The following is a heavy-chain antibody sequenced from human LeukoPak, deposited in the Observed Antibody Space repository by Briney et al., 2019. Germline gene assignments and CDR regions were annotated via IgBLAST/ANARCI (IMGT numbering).Heavy chain of an antibody. CDR1: GFTFSTYA. CDR3: AKPQVVVLNPFDY. D-gene: IGHD3-10*01. CDR2: ITGSADRT. J-gene: IGHJ4*02. V-gene: IGHV3-23*01. Sequence: GGSLRLSCAASGFTFSTYAMSWVRQAPGKGLEWVSAITGSADRTHYADSVKGRFTISRDNSKNIVYLQMNSLRAKDTAVYFCAKPQVVVLNPFDYWGQGTLVTVSS.